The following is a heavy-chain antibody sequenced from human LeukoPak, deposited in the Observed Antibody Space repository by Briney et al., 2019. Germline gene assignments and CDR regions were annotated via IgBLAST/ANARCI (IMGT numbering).Heavy chain of an antibody. CDR3: AKDRYASSGWYGGYYYGMDV. CDR2: ISYDGSNK. D-gene: IGHD6-19*01. CDR1: GFTFSSYG. J-gene: IGHJ6*02. V-gene: IGHV3-30*18. Sequence: GGSLRLSCAASGFTFSSYGMHWVRQAPGKGLEWVAVISYDGSNKYYADSVKGRFTISRDDSKNTLYLQMNSLRAEDTAVYYCAKDRYASSGWYGGYYYGMDVWGQGTTVTVSS.